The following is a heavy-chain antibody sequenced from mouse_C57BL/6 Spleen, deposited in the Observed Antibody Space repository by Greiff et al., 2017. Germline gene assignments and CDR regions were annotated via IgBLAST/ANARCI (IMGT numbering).Heavy chain of an antibody. V-gene: IGHV5-17*01. J-gene: IGHJ3*01. CDR2: ISSGSSTI. D-gene: IGHD1-1*01. Sequence: EVQGVESGGGLVKPGGSLKLSCAASGFTFSDYGMHWVRQAPEKGLEWVAYISSGSSTIYYADTVKGRFTISRDNAQNTLFLQMTSLRSEDTAMYYCARAYYYGSSWFAYWGQGTLVTVSA. CDR1: GFTFSDYG. CDR3: ARAYYYGSSWFAY.